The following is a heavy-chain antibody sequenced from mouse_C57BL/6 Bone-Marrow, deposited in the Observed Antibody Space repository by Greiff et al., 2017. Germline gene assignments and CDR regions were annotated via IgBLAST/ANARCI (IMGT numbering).Heavy chain of an antibody. D-gene: IGHD4-1*02. J-gene: IGHJ3*01. CDR2: IYPGSGST. CDR3: ATTGKGAD. CDR1: GYTFTSYW. V-gene: IGHV1-55*01. Sequence: QVQLQQPGAELVKPGASVKMSCKASGYTFTSYWITWVKQRPGQGLEWIGDIYPGSGSTNYNEKFKSKATLTVDNSSSTAYMQLSSLTSADSAGYYCATTGKGADWGQGTRVTVSA.